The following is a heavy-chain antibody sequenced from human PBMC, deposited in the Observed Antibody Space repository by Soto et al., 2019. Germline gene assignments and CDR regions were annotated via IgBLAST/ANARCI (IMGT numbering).Heavy chain of an antibody. CDR3: ARGDREDILVVVGARPGEYGTDI. D-gene: IGHD2-15*01. CDR1: GFSFRNHA. J-gene: IGHJ6*02. Sequence: QVQLVESGGGVVQPGGSLRLSCAASGFSFRNHAMHWVRQAPLKGLECLAVIAHDGSNAFYRDSVKGRFTVSRDNSKNTLYLYMNSLRSEDTGVYDCARGDREDILVVVGARPGEYGTDIWGQGTTVIVSS. CDR2: IAHDGSNA. V-gene: IGHV3-30-3*01.